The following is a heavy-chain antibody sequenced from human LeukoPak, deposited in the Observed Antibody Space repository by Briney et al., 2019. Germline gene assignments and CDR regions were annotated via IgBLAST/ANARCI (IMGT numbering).Heavy chain of an antibody. J-gene: IGHJ5*02. CDR2: ISGSGGTT. V-gene: IGHV3-23*01. CDR1: GFTFSTDG. Sequence: GGSLRLSCAASGFTFSTDGMSWVRQAPGKGLEWVSAISGSGGTTIYADSVKGRFTISRDNSKNTLYLQMDSLRAEDTAIYYVTRTAQYTCFDPWGQGTLVTVSS. CDR3: TRTAQYTCFDP. D-gene: IGHD1-7*01.